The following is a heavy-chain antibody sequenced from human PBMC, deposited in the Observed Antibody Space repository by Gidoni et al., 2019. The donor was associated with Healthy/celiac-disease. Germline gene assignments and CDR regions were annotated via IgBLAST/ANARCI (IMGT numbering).Heavy chain of an antibody. CDR2: ISSSGSTI. J-gene: IGHJ6*02. V-gene: IGHV3-48*03. D-gene: IGHD3-16*01. CDR1: GFPFSSYA. CDR3: ARGDYYGMDV. Sequence: EVQLVEAGGGLVQAGGSGGACCAACGFPFSSYAMNLVRQAPGKGLEWVSYISSSGSTIYYADSVKGRFTISRDNAKNSLYLQMNSLRAEDTAVYYCARGDYYGMDVWGQGTTVTVSS.